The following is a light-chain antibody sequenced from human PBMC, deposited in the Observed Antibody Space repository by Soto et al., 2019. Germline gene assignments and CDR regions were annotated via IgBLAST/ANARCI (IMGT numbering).Light chain of an antibody. V-gene: IGLV2-23*01. Sequence: QSALTQHASVSGSPGQSITISCTGTSSDVGSYNLDSWYQQHPGKAPKLMIYEGSKRPSGVSNRFSGSKSGNTASLTISGLQAEDDADYYCCSYAGSSTYVFGTGTKVTVL. CDR1: SSDVGSYNL. J-gene: IGLJ1*01. CDR3: CSYAGSSTYV. CDR2: EGS.